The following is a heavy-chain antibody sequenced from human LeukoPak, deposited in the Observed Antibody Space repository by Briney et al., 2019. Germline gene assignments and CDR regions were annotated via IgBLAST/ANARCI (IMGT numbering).Heavy chain of an antibody. CDR2: IVVGSGNT. CDR1: GFTFTSSA. J-gene: IGHJ4*02. D-gene: IGHD6-13*01. Sequence: SVKVSCKASGFTFTSSAMQWVRQARGQRLEWIGWIVVGSGNTNYAQKFQERATITRDMSTSTAYMELSSLRSEDTAVYYCAADGGYSSSSGPFDYWGQGTLVTVSS. V-gene: IGHV1-58*02. CDR3: AADGGYSSSSGPFDY.